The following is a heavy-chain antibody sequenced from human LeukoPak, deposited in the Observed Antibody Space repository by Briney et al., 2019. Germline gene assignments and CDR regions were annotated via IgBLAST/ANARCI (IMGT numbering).Heavy chain of an antibody. CDR1: GVAFSSNW. CDR2: ISPSGSST. Sequence: GGSLRLSCAASGVAFSSNWMSWVRQAPGKGLEWASSISPSGSSTWHADSVKGRFTISRDNAKNSVHLQMTNLRVDDTAVYYCGRDFLGESGAGGPWGQGILVTVSS. D-gene: IGHD3-10*01. CDR3: GRDFLGESGAGGP. V-gene: IGHV3-21*01. J-gene: IGHJ5*02.